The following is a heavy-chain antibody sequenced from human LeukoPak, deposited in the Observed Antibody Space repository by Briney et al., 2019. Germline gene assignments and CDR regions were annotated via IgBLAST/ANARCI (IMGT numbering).Heavy chain of an antibody. J-gene: IGHJ4*02. CDR2: INNEGNDT. Sequence: GGSLRLSCAASGFTFTKYWMHWVRQVPRKGLIWVSRINNEGNDTNYADSVKGRFTISRDNAKNTLYLQMNSLRAEDTAVYYCARGIYGNFDYWGQGSLVTVSS. CDR1: GFTFTKYW. D-gene: IGHD3-10*01. CDR3: ARGIYGNFDY. V-gene: IGHV3-74*01.